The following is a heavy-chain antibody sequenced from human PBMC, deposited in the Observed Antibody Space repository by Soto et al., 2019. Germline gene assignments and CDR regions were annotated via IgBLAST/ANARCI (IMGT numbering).Heavy chain of an antibody. CDR2: IYYSGST. V-gene: IGHV4-39*01. D-gene: IGHD1-26*01. CDR1: GGSISSSSYY. J-gene: IGHJ3*02. CDR3: ARHRGFGSVSSRTFDI. Sequence: QLQLQESGPGLVKPSETLSLTCTVSGGSISSSSYYWGWIRQPPGKGLEWIGSIYYSGSTYYNPSLKSRVTIAVDTSKNQFSLKLSSVTAADTAVYYCARHRGFGSVSSRTFDIWGQGTMVTVSS.